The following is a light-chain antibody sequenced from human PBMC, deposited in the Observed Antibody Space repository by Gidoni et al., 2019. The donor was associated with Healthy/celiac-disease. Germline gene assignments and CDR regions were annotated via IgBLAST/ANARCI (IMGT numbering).Light chain of an antibody. CDR2: AAS. CDR1: QGISSY. CDR3: QQLNSYPRT. J-gene: IGKJ1*01. V-gene: IGKV1-9*01. Sequence: DIQLTQSPSFLSASVGDSVTITCRASQGISSYLAWYQQKPGKAPKLLIYAASTLQSGVPSRFSGSGSGTEFTLTISSLQPEDFATYYCQQLNSYPRTFGQGTKVEFK.